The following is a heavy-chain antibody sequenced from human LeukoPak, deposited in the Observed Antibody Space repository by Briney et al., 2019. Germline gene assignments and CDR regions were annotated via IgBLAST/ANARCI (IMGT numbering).Heavy chain of an antibody. D-gene: IGHD3-16*02. CDR3: AKGGSDYIWGSYRPFEY. CDR1: GFIFNNYA. V-gene: IGHV3-23*01. CDR2: IIGNGRRT. J-gene: IGHJ4*02. Sequence: QAGGSLRLSCEASGFIFNNYAMNWVRQAPGKGLEWVSAIIGNGRRTSYADSVKGRFTISRDNAKNTLDLQMNSLTAGDTAVYFCAKGGSDYIWGSYRPFEYWGQGTLVTVSS.